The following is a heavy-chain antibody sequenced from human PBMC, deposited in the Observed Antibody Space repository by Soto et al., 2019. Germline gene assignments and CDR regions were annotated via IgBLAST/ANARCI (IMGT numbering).Heavy chain of an antibody. D-gene: IGHD2-2*01. Sequence: ASVKVSCKASGYTFTGYYMHWVRQAPGQGLEWMGWINPNSGGTNYAQKFQGWVTMTRDTSISTAYMELSRLRSDDTAVYYCARGPIVVVPAAIFWFDPWGQGTLVTVSS. V-gene: IGHV1-2*04. CDR3: ARGPIVVVPAAIFWFDP. CDR2: INPNSGGT. J-gene: IGHJ5*02. CDR1: GYTFTGYY.